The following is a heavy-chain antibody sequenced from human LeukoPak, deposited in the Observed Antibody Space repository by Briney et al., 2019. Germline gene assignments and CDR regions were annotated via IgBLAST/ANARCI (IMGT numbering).Heavy chain of an antibody. CDR2: ISGSGGST. CDR3: AKTTSYDFWSGYSPYGMDV. D-gene: IGHD3-3*01. CDR1: GFTFSSYA. J-gene: IGHJ6*02. V-gene: IGHV3-23*01. Sequence: GASLRLSCAASGFTFSSYAMSWVRQAPGKGLEWVSAISGSGGSTYYADSVKGRFTISRDNSKNTLYLQMNSLRAEDTAVYYCAKTTSYDFWSGYSPYGMDVWGQGTTVTVSS.